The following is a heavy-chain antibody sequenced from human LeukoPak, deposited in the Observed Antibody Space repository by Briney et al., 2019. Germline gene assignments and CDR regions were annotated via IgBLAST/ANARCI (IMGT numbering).Heavy chain of an antibody. V-gene: IGHV4-59*08. CDR2: IYYSGST. J-gene: IGHJ4*02. CDR1: GGSISSYY. Sequence: SETLSLTCTVSGGSISSYYWSWIRQPPGKGLEWIGYIYYSGSTNYNPSLKSRVTISVDTSKNQFSLKLSSVTAADTAVYYCASDYGDHYFDYWGQGTLVTVSS. CDR3: ASDYGDHYFDY. D-gene: IGHD4-17*01.